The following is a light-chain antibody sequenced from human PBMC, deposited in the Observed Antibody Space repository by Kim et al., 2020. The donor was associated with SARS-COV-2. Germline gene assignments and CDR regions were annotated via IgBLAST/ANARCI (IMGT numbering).Light chain of an antibody. J-gene: IGKJ1*01. Sequence: ASVGDRVTITCRASQRISSWLAWYQQKPGKPLNLLIYDASSLASGVPSRFSGTGSGTEFTLTISSLQPDDFATYYCQQYNTYPWTFGQGTKVDIK. CDR1: QRISSW. CDR3: QQYNTYPWT. V-gene: IGKV1-5*01. CDR2: DAS.